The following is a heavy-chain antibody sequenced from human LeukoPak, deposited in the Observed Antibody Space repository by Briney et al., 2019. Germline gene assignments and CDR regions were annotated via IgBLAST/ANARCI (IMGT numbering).Heavy chain of an antibody. CDR2: INHSGST. D-gene: IGHD6-19*01. CDR3: ARVPDWAGTGFDY. J-gene: IGHJ4*02. Sequence: SETLSLTCAVYGGSFSGYYWSWIRQPPGKGLEWIGEINHSGSTNYNPSLKSRVAISVDTSKNQFSLKLSSVTAADTAVYYCARVPDWAGTGFDYWGQGTLVTVSS. V-gene: IGHV4-34*01. CDR1: GGSFSGYY.